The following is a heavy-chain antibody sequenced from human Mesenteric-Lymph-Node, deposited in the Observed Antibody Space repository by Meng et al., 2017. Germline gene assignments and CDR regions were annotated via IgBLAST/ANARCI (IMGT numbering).Heavy chain of an antibody. CDR1: GFAFSGNW. CDR2: IKHDDSAK. V-gene: IGHV3-7*01. J-gene: IGHJ4*02. Sequence: GGSLRLSCVVSGFAFSGNWMSWVRQAPGKGLEWVASIKHDDSAKSYVDSVKGRFSISRDNPKNSLYLQMNSLRAEDTAVYYCATTNALTYWGPGTVVTVSS. CDR3: ATTNALTY. D-gene: IGHD2-8*01.